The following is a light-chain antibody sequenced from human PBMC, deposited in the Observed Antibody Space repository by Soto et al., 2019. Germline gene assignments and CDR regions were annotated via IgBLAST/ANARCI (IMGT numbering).Light chain of an antibody. CDR3: QQYGSPIT. CDR1: QSVSSSS. V-gene: IGKV3-20*01. CDR2: DAS. J-gene: IGKJ5*01. Sequence: EIMLTQSPGTLSLSPGERATLSCRASQSVSSSSLAWYQQKPGQAPRLLIYDASSRATAIPDRFSGSGSGTDFTLTIGRLEPEDFAVYYCQQYGSPITFGQGTRLEIK.